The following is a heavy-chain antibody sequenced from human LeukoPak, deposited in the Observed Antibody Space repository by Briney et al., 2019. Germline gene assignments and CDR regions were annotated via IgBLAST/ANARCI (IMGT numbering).Heavy chain of an antibody. CDR1: GYTFTGYY. V-gene: IGHV1-2*02. CDR2: INPNSGGT. CDR3: ARGPTIFGVVTTAYYYYGMDV. J-gene: IGHJ6*02. Sequence: ASVKVSCKASGYTFTGYYMHRVRQAPGQGLGWMGWINPNSGGTNYAQKFQGRVTMTRDTSISTAYMELSRLRSDDTAVYYCARGPTIFGVVTTAYYYYGMDVWGQGTTVTVSS. D-gene: IGHD3-3*01.